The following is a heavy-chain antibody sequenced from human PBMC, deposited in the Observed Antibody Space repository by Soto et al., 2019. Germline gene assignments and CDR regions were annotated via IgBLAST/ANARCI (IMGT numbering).Heavy chain of an antibody. D-gene: IGHD2-15*01. V-gene: IGHV3-53*01. CDR2: IYSGGAT. Sequence: GGSLRLSCAASGFSVSSNYMSWVRQAPGKGLEWVSVIYSGGATYYADSVQGRFTISRDNSKNTLFLQMNSLRAEDTAVYYCAKCHIVVVVAAIDYWGQGTLVTVSS. J-gene: IGHJ4*02. CDR3: AKCHIVVVVAAIDY. CDR1: GFSVSSNY.